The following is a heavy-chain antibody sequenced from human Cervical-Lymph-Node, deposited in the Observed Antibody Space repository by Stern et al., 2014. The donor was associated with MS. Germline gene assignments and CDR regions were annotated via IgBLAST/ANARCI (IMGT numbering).Heavy chain of an antibody. V-gene: IGHV1-24*01. CDR3: VPGRRGDV. Sequence: VQLVQAGAEVKKPGASVKVSCKVSGYTLTEVSIHWGRQAPGKGLEWMGGFDPEEGEMSYAQKFQGRVTMTEDTSTETAYMDLISLISEDTAVYYCVPGRRGDVWGQGTTVTVSS. D-gene: IGHD1-14*01. CDR2: FDPEEGEM. J-gene: IGHJ6*02. CDR1: GYTLTEVS.